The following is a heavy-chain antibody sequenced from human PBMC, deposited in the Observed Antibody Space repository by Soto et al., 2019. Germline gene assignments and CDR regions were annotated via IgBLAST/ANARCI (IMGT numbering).Heavy chain of an antibody. D-gene: IGHD3-3*01. CDR3: ARARRATIFGSHYYYGMDV. Sequence: PGGSLRLSCAASGFTFSSYAMHWVRQAPGKGLEWVAVISYDGSNKYYADSVKGRFTISRDNSKNTLYLQMNSLRAEDTAVYYCARARRATIFGSHYYYGMDVWGQGTTVTVSS. J-gene: IGHJ6*02. V-gene: IGHV3-30-3*01. CDR2: ISYDGSNK. CDR1: GFTFSSYA.